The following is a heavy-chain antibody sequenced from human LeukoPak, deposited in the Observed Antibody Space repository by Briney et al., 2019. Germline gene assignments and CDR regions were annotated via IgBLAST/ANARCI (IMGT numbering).Heavy chain of an antibody. CDR3: ARDSTYYYDSGSSGPHYFDN. Sequence: AGSLRLSCAASGFTFSNYAMHWVRQAQGKGLEWVSLISSGGTYEYYADSVKSRFTISRDNSKNTLYLQLNSLRTEDTAVYYCARDSTYYYDSGSSGPHYFDNWGQGTLVTVSS. J-gene: IGHJ4*02. CDR1: GFTFSNYA. D-gene: IGHD3-10*01. V-gene: IGHV3-30*01. CDR2: ISSGGTYE.